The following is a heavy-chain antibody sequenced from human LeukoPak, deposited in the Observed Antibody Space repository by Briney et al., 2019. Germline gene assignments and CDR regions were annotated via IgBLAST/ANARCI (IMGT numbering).Heavy chain of an antibody. D-gene: IGHD5-18*01. V-gene: IGHV3-7*01. Sequence: PGGSLRLSCAASGLTFSRHWMSWVRQGPGKGLEWVASINQDGRVRYYVDSVKGRFTVSRDDAKNSLYLQMDSLGAEDTAVYYCASLDSAVIRDSDYWGQGTLVTVSS. CDR3: ASLDSAVIRDSDY. J-gene: IGHJ4*02. CDR1: GLTFSRHW. CDR2: INQDGRVR.